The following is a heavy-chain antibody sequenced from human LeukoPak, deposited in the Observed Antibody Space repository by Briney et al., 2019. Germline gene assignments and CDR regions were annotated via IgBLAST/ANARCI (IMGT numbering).Heavy chain of an antibody. Sequence: GGSLRLSCAASGFTFSSYGIHWVRQAPGKGLEWVAVISYDGSNKYYADSVKGRFTISRDNSKNTLYLQMNSLRAEDTAVYYCARDLDSSGFIDYWGQGTLVTVSS. D-gene: IGHD3-22*01. CDR1: GFTFSSYG. CDR3: ARDLDSSGFIDY. CDR2: ISYDGSNK. V-gene: IGHV3-30*03. J-gene: IGHJ4*02.